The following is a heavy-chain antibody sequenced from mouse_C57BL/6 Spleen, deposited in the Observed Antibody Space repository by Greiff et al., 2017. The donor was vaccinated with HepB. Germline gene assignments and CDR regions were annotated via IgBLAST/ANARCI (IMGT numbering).Heavy chain of an antibody. CDR2: ISNGGGST. Sequence: DVQLVESGGGLVQPGGSLKLSCAASGFTFSDYYMYWVRQTPEKRLEWVAYISNGGGSTYYPDTVKGRFTISRDNAKNTLYLQMSRLKSEDTAMYYCARHLDGYRFYAMDYWGQGTSVTVSS. J-gene: IGHJ4*01. V-gene: IGHV5-12*01. CDR3: ARHLDGYRFYAMDY. D-gene: IGHD2-3*01. CDR1: GFTFSDYY.